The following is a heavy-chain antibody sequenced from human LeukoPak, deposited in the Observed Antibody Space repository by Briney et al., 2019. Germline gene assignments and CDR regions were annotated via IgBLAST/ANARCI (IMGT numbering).Heavy chain of an antibody. J-gene: IGHJ5*02. D-gene: IGHD3-22*01. CDR1: GGSISSGSHY. CDR2: IYTSGST. V-gene: IGHV4-61*02. CDR3: ARDFAYYYDSSGYYRVPLGWLDP. Sequence: SQTLSLTCTVSGGSISSGSHYWSWIRQPAGKGLEWIGRIYTSGSTNYNPSLMSRVTISVDTSKNQFSLKLSSVTAADTAVYYCARDFAYYYDSSGYYRVPLGWLDPWGQGTLVTVSS.